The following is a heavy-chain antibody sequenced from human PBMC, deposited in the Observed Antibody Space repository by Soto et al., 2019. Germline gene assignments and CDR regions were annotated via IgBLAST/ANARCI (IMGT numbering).Heavy chain of an antibody. CDR2: ISAYNGNT. Sequence: QVQLVQSGAEVKKPGASVKVSCKASGYTFTSYGISWVRQAPGQGLEWMGWISAYNGNTNYAQKLQGRVTMTTDTSTSTAYMELRSLRSDDTAVYYCALSMVRGVIIKGYYYYGMDVWGQGTTVTVSS. V-gene: IGHV1-18*04. D-gene: IGHD3-10*01. CDR3: ALSMVRGVIIKGYYYYGMDV. J-gene: IGHJ6*02. CDR1: GYTFTSYG.